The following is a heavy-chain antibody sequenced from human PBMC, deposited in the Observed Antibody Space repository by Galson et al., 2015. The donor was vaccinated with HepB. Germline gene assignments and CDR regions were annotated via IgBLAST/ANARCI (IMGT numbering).Heavy chain of an antibody. CDR3: VHEFCTNGVCDNFNY. J-gene: IGHJ4*02. V-gene: IGHV3-30*03. CDR2: ISNDGRAQ. CDR1: GFTFRNYG. D-gene: IGHD2-8*01. Sequence: SLRLSCATSGFTFRNYGMQWVRQAPGKGLEWVAVISNDGRAQFYADYVKGRFTISRDNYKNTLDLQMMSLRPEDTALYYCVHEFCTNGVCDNFNYWCQGTLVTVSS.